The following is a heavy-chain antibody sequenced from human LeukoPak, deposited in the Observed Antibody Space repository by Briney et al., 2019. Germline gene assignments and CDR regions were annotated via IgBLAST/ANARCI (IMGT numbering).Heavy chain of an antibody. D-gene: IGHD5-24*01. Sequence: GGSLRLSCAASGFTFSSYEMNWVRQAPGKGLEWVSYISSSGSTIYYADSVKGRFTISRDNSKNTLYLQMNSLRAEDTAVYYCAKDLRWLQLDYWGQGTLVTVSS. J-gene: IGHJ4*02. CDR2: ISSSGSTI. CDR1: GFTFSSYE. CDR3: AKDLRWLQLDY. V-gene: IGHV3-48*03.